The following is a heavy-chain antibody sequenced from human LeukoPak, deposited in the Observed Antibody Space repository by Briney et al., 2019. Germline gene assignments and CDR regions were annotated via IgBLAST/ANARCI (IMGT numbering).Heavy chain of an antibody. J-gene: IGHJ6*03. CDR1: GGIFSSYA. CDR3: ATTGGDIYYFYMDV. CDR2: IIPIFGTT. V-gene: IGHV1-69*01. Sequence: PVASVKVSCKASGGIFSSYAISWARQAPGQRLEWMGGIIPIFGTTNYAQKFQDRDTITADESTSTTYLGRCSLKSEDTAVYISATTGGDIYYFYMDVWGKGTTVTISS. D-gene: IGHD3-16*01.